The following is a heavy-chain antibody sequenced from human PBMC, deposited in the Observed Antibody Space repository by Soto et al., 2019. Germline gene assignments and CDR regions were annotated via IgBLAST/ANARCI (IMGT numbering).Heavy chain of an antibody. Sequence: GGSLRLCCAASGFTFSSYAMSWVRQAPGKGLEWVSAISGSGGSTYYADSVKGRFTISRDNSKNTLYLQMNSLRAEDTAVYYCAKGGYSSGWYNFDYWGQGTLVTVS. CDR1: GFTFSSYA. CDR2: ISGSGGST. V-gene: IGHV3-23*01. CDR3: AKGGYSSGWYNFDY. J-gene: IGHJ4*02. D-gene: IGHD6-19*01.